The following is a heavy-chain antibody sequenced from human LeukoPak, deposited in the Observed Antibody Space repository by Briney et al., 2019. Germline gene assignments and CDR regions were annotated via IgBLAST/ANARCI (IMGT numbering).Heavy chain of an antibody. D-gene: IGHD1-26*01. CDR3: ARDIGRPEGGYYYMDV. CDR2: IIPIFGSA. V-gene: IGHV1-69*06. CDR1: GCTFSSYA. J-gene: IGHJ6*03. Sequence: SVKLSCNASGCTFSSYAISWVRQAPGPGLEWMGGIIPIFGSAIYAQKFQGRVTITADTSTSTAYMELTSLRSEDTAMYYCARDIGRPEGGYYYMDVWGKGTTVIVSS.